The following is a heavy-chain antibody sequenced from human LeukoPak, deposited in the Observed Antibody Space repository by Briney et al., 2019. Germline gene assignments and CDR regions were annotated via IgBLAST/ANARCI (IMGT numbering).Heavy chain of an antibody. V-gene: IGHV3-30-3*01. Sequence: SGGSLRLSCAASGFTFSSYAMHWVRQAPGKGLEWVAVISYDGSNKYYADSVKGRFTISRDNSKNTLYLQMNSLRAEDTAVYYCARGFRPYSSSWYSDYWGQGTLVTVSS. CDR2: ISYDGSNK. CDR1: GFTFSSYA. D-gene: IGHD6-13*01. CDR3: ARGFRPYSSSWYSDY. J-gene: IGHJ4*02.